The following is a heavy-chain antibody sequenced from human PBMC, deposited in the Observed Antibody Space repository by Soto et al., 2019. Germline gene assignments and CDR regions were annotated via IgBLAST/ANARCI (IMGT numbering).Heavy chain of an antibody. V-gene: IGHV4-61*08. Sequence: QVQLQESGPGLVKPSETLSLTCTVSGGSVSSGGYSWSWFRQPPGKGLEWIGYLYYSGSTNYNPALNSRVTISVDTSNNPSALKLSSMTAADTAVYYCARIWNTGMAVGYWGQGTLVTVSA. J-gene: IGHJ4*02. D-gene: IGHD5-18*01. CDR2: LYYSGST. CDR1: GGSVSSGGYS. CDR3: ARIWNTGMAVGY.